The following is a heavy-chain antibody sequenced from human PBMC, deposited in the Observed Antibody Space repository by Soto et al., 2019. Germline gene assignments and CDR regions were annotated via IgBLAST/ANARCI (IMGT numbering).Heavy chain of an antibody. J-gene: IGHJ4*02. V-gene: IGHV3-23*01. Sequence: GGPLRLSCAASGFKFSNYAMSWVRQAPGKGLEWVSLISATGGGTYYADSVKGRFTISRDNSHNTLYLQVHSLTAEDTAVYYCAKDRRAGGNSAFYFDFWGQGAQVTVSS. CDR3: AKDRRAGGNSAFYFDF. CDR1: GFKFSNYA. D-gene: IGHD3-16*01. CDR2: ISATGGGT.